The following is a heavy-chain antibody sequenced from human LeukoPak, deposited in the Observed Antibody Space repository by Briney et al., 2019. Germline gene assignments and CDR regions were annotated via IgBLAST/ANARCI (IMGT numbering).Heavy chain of an antibody. D-gene: IGHD1-26*01. Sequence: SGGSLRLSCAASGFTFSSSWMHWVRQAPGKGLVLVSRINDDGSTTTYADSVKGRFTISRDNAKNALFLQMNSLRAEDTAVYYCGRALGSPLDYWGQGTLVIVSS. CDR1: GFTFSSSW. J-gene: IGHJ4*02. CDR2: INDDGSTT. V-gene: IGHV3-74*01. CDR3: GRALGSPLDY.